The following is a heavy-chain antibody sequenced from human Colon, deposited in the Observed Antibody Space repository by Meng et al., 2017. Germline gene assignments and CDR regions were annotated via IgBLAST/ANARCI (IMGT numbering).Heavy chain of an antibody. Sequence: SVKVSCKASGGTFSSYAISWVRQAPGQGLEWMGGIILIFGTANYAQKFQGRVTITTDESTSTAYMELSSLRSEDTAVYYCAAADFWSGSYYYYGMDVWGQGTTVTVSS. CDR3: AAADFWSGSYYYYGMDV. V-gene: IGHV1-69*05. J-gene: IGHJ6*02. D-gene: IGHD3-3*01. CDR2: IILIFGTA. CDR1: GGTFSSYA.